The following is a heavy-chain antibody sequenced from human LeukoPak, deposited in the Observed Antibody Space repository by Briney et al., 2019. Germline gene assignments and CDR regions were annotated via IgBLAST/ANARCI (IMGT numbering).Heavy chain of an antibody. V-gene: IGHV3-9*01. CDR2: ISWNSGSI. D-gene: IGHD3-10*01. J-gene: IGHJ3*02. Sequence: GRSLRLSCAASGLTFDDYAMHWVRQAPGKGLEWVSGISWNSGSIGYADSVKGRFTISRDNAKNSLYLQMNSLRAEDTAVYYCASYRSHAFDIWGQGTMVTVSS. CDR3: ASYRSHAFDI. CDR1: GLTFDDYA.